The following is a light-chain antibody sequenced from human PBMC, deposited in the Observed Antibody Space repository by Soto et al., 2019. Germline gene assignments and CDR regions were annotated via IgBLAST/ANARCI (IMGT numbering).Light chain of an antibody. CDR2: KAS. Sequence: DIQMTQSPSTLSASVGDRVTITCRASQSTSTWLVWYQHKPGKAPNLLIYKASSLESGVPSRFSGSGSGTEFTLTISSLQPDDVATYYCQQYGRYRTFGQGTKVEIK. V-gene: IGKV1-5*03. J-gene: IGKJ1*01. CDR1: QSTSTW. CDR3: QQYGRYRT.